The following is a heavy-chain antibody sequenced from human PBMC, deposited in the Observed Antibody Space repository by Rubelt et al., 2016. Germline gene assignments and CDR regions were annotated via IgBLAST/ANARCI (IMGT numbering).Heavy chain of an antibody. CDR1: GGSFSGYY. Sequence: QVQLLQWGAGLLKPSETLSLTCAVYGGSFSGYYWSWIRQPPGKGLEWIGEINHSGSTNYNPSLKSRVTISVDTSKNQFSLKLSSVTAADTAVYYCARHQDWEWFDPWGQGTLVTVSS. D-gene: IGHD1-26*01. V-gene: IGHV4-34*02. CDR2: INHSGST. J-gene: IGHJ5*02. CDR3: ARHQDWEWFDP.